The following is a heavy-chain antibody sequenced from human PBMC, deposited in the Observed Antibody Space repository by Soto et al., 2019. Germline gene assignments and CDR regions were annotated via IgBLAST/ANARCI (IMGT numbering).Heavy chain of an antibody. CDR3: VMVDNYVTPTPQDV. CDR2: ISPYTGNT. D-gene: IGHD3-16*01. CDR1: GYIFVNYG. J-gene: IGHJ6*02. Sequence: GASVKVSCKASGYIFVNYGIAWVQQAPRQGLEWMGWISPYTGNTHSASKVQGRLTMTTDTSTSTAYMDLGSLTSDDTAVYYCVMVDNYVTPTPQDVWGQGTTVTVSS. V-gene: IGHV1-18*01.